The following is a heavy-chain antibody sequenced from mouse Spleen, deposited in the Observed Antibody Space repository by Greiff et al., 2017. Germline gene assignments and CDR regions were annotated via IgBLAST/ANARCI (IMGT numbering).Heavy chain of an antibody. Sequence: EVQLVESGPGLVKPSQSLSLTCSVTGYSITSGYYWNWIRQFPGNKLEWMGYISYDGSNNYNPSLKNRISITRDTSKNQFFLKLNSVTTEDTATYYCALGYYGSLDYWGQGTSVTVSS. V-gene: IGHV3-6*01. CDR1: GYSITSGYY. CDR2: ISYDGSN. D-gene: IGHD1-1*01. J-gene: IGHJ4*01. CDR3: ALGYYGSLDY.